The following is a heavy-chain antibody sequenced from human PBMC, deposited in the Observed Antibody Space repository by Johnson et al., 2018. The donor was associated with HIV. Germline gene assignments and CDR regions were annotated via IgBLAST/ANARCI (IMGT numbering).Heavy chain of an antibody. D-gene: IGHD3-22*01. CDR2: ISYDGSNK. CDR3: ARSEVSSGYYYTPFVDAFDI. CDR1: GFTFSSYG. Sequence: QMQLVESGGVVVQPGGSLRLSCAASGFTFSSYGMHWVRQAPGKGLEWVAVISYDGSNKYYADSVKGRFTISRDNSKNTLYLQMNSLRAEDTAVYYCARSEVSSGYYYTPFVDAFDIWGQGTMVTVSS. V-gene: IGHV3-30*03. J-gene: IGHJ3*02.